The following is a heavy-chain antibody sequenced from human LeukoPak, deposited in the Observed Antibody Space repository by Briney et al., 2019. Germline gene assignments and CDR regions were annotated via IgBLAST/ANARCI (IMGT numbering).Heavy chain of an antibody. CDR1: RLTFGLYG. CDR2: ISNDGGNL. D-gene: IGHD3-10*01. Sequence: GRCLRLSCTASRLTFGLYGMHWVRQAPGKGLEWVAVISNDGGNLFHGDSVKGRFTISRDNSKNTVYLQMNSLRAEDTAVYYCASGYYYGSGSRPQYEYWGQGTLVTVSS. V-gene: IGHV3-30*03. CDR3: ASGYYYGSGSRPQYEY. J-gene: IGHJ4*02.